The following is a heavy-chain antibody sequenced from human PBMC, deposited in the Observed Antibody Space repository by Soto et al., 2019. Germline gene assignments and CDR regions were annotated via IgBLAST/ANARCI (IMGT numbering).Heavy chain of an antibody. CDR1: GFTFNNAW. D-gene: IGHD3-22*01. CDR3: ARDRSSSFWGLLPKLDAIDI. V-gene: IGHV3-15*07. J-gene: IGHJ3*02. Sequence: GGSLRLSCAASGFTFNNAWMNWVRQAPGKGLEWVGRIKSKTDGGTIDYAAPVKGRFTISRDDSKNTLYLQMNSLKTEDTAVYYCARDRSSSFWGLLPKLDAIDIWGQGTMVTVSS. CDR2: IKSKTDGGTI.